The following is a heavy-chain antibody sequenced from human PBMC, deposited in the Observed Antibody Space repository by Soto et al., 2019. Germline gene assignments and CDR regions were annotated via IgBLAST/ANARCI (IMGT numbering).Heavy chain of an antibody. CDR3: ARFLGTIAGRSCYYGVDV. J-gene: IGHJ6*02. CDR1: GFTFSSYW. Sequence: GGSLRLSCAASGFTFSSYWMHWVRQAPGKGLVWVSRINTDGTTTTYADSVKGRFTISRDNAKNILYLQMNSLRAEDTGVYYCARFLGTIAGRSCYYGVDVWGQGTTVTVSS. D-gene: IGHD3-16*01. CDR2: INTDGTTT. V-gene: IGHV3-74*01.